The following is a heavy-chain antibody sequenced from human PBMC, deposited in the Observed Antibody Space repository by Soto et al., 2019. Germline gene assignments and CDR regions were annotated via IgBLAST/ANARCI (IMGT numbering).Heavy chain of an antibody. J-gene: IGHJ3*02. CDR1: GYTFTSYD. CDR2: MNPNSGNT. CDR3: ARGCSSTSCRGPPDAFDI. V-gene: IGHV1-8*01. D-gene: IGHD2-2*01. Sequence: ASVKVSCKAFGYTFTSYDINWVRQATGQGLEWMGWMNPNSGNTGYAQKFQGRVTMTRNTSISTAYMELSSLRSEDTAVYYCARGCSSTSCRGPPDAFDIWSQGTMVTVSS.